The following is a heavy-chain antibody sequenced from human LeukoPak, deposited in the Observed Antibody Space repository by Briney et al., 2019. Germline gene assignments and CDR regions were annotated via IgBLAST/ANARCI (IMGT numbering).Heavy chain of an antibody. Sequence: GGTLRLSCAAYGFTFSDYALNWVRQAPGKGLEWVSAISGSGGSTYYPDLEKGLFTISRDNSKNTLYLQLNGLRAEDTAVYYCAKGGRGSGSYNYFDYWGQGTLVTVSS. J-gene: IGHJ4*02. CDR3: AKGGRGSGSYNYFDY. D-gene: IGHD3-10*01. V-gene: IGHV3-23*01. CDR1: GFTFSDYA. CDR2: ISGSGGST.